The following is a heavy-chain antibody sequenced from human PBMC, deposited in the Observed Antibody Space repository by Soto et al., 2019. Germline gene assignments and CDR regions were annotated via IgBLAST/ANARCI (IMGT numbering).Heavy chain of an antibody. J-gene: IGHJ3*02. V-gene: IGHV1-8*01. CDR3: ARGLGADIVATIFSFRVAFDI. CDR1: GYTFTSYD. D-gene: IGHD5-12*01. CDR2: MSPNSGNT. Sequence: ASVKVSCKASGYTFTSYDINWVRQATGQGLEWMGWMSPNSGNTGYAQKFQGRVTMTRNTSISTAYMELSSLRSEDTAVYYCARGLGADIVATIFSFRVAFDIWGQGTMVTVS.